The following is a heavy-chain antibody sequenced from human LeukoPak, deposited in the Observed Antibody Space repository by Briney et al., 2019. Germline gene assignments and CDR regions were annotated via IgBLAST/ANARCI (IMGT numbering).Heavy chain of an antibody. CDR3: ARDRDGYNYVAPYYYYMDL. V-gene: IGHV1-69*05. J-gene: IGHJ6*03. Sequence: GASVKVSCKASGGTFSSYAISWVRQAPGQGLEWMGGIIPIFGTANYAQKFQGRVTITTDESTSTAYMELSSLRSEDTAVYYCARDRDGYNYVAPYYYYMDLWGKGTTVTVSS. D-gene: IGHD5-24*01. CDR2: IIPIFGTA. CDR1: GGTFSSYA.